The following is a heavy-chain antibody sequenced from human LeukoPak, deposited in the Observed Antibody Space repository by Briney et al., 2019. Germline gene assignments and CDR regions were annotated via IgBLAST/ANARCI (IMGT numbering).Heavy chain of an antibody. CDR3: ARDNLHYDILTGYYKEPGYYYYYGMDV. D-gene: IGHD3-9*01. CDR2: ISAYNGNT. Sequence: ASVKLSCKASGYTFTSYGISWVRQAPGQGLEWMGWISAYNGNTNYAQKLQGRVTMTTDTSTSTAYMELRSLRSDDTAVYYCARDNLHYDILTGYYKEPGYYYYYGMDVWGQGTTVTVSS. V-gene: IGHV1-18*01. CDR1: GYTFTSYG. J-gene: IGHJ6*02.